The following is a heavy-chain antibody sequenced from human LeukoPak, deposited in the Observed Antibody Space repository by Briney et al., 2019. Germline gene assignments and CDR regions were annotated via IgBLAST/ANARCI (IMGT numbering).Heavy chain of an antibody. CDR2: IYASGST. CDR3: ARETAGHNGSWYIDY. CDR1: GGSISGFY. V-gene: IGHV4-4*07. D-gene: IGHD6-13*01. Sequence: SETLSLTCTVPGGSISGFYWNWIRQPAGKGLEWIGRIYASGSTNYNPSLKSRVTMSVDTSKTQFSLKLSSVTAADTAVYYCARETAGHNGSWYIDYWGQGTLVTVSS. J-gene: IGHJ4*02.